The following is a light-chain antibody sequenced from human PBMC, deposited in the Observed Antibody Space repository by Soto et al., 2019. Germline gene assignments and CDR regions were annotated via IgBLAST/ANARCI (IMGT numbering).Light chain of an antibody. CDR3: SSLTSSTTLV. J-gene: IGLJ2*01. V-gene: IGLV2-14*01. CDR2: EVS. Sequence: QSVLTQPASVSGSPGQSITISCTGTSSDVGGYDSVSWYQQHPGNAPKLMIYEVSYRPSGVSDRFSGSKSGDTASLTISGLQAEDEAEYYCSSLTSSTTLVFGGGTKLTVL. CDR1: SSDVGGYDS.